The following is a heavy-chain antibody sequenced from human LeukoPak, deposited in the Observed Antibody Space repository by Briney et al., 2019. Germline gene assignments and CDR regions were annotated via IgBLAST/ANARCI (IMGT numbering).Heavy chain of an antibody. V-gene: IGHV4-39*01. CDR1: GGSITSYY. Sequence: PSETLSLTCTVSGGSITSYYWGWIRQPPGKGLEWIGSIYYSGSTYYNPSLKSRVTISVDTSKGQFSLKLSSVTAADTAVYYCARHSTLRFLEWLPTLFDYWGQGTLVTVSS. D-gene: IGHD3-3*01. CDR2: IYYSGST. CDR3: ARHSTLRFLEWLPTLFDY. J-gene: IGHJ4*02.